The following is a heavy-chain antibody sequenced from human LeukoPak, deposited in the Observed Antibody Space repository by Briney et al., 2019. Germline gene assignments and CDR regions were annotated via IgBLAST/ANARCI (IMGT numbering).Heavy chain of an antibody. CDR2: ISAYSGNT. V-gene: IGHV1-18*01. CDR1: GYTFSNYG. CDR3: ARDDYGDYQRY. Sequence: GASVKVSCKASGYTFSNYGIRWVRQAPGQGLEWMGWISAYSGNTNYAQKFQGRVTMTTDTSTSTAYMELRSLRFDDTAVYYCARDDYGDYQRYWGQGTLVTVSS. D-gene: IGHD4-17*01. J-gene: IGHJ4*02.